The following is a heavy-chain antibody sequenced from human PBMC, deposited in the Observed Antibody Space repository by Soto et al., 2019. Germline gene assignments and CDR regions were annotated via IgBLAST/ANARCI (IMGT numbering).Heavy chain of an antibody. Sequence: ASVQVSCKASGYTLTHYYMHWVRQAPGQGPEWVGVINPSTLVTSYAQKFQGRVTMTTDTSTSTVYMELNSLRSEDTAVYYCARNGQTYDYYFFDNCGQGXLVTV. CDR2: INPSTLVT. CDR1: GYTLTHYY. D-gene: IGHD5-12*01. V-gene: IGHV1-46*01. J-gene: IGHJ4*02. CDR3: ARNGQTYDYYFFDN.